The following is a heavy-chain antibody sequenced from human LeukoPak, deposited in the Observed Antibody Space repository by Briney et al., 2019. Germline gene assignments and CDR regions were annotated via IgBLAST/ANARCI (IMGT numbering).Heavy chain of an antibody. CDR2: INPSGGST. Sequence: ASVKVSCKASGYTFTSYYMRWVRQAPGQGLEWMGIINPSGGSTSYAQKFQGRVTVTRDTSTSTVYMELSSLRSEDTAVYYCARSRRWWSTFDYWGQGTLVTVSS. V-gene: IGHV1-46*01. J-gene: IGHJ4*02. D-gene: IGHD2-15*01. CDR1: GYTFTSYY. CDR3: ARSRRWWSTFDY.